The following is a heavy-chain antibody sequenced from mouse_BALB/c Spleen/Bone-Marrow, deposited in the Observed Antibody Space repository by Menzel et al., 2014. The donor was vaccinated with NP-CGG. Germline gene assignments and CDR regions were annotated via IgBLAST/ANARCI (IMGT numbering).Heavy chain of an antibody. CDR3: ARLRQLGLRTIDY. V-gene: IGHV1-15*01. Sequence: VQLQQSGAELVRPGASVKLSCKALGYTFIDYEIHWVKQTPVHGLEWIGAIHPGSGGTAYNQKFKGKATLTADKYSSTVYMELSSLTSEDSAVYYCARLRQLGLRTIDYWGQGTTLTVSS. CDR1: GYTFIDYE. D-gene: IGHD3-2*01. J-gene: IGHJ2*01. CDR2: IHPGSGGT.